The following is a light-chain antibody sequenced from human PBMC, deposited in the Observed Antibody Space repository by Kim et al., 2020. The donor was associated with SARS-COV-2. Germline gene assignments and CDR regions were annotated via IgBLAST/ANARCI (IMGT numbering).Light chain of an antibody. V-gene: IGKV1-5*03. Sequence: SASVGDRVTITCRASQSIGSRLAWFQQKPGTVPKLLIQRVSSLERGVPSRFSGGGSGTEFTLTISSVQPDDAATYYCQQYMQYWTFGQGTKVDIK. CDR2: RVS. CDR1: QSIGSR. J-gene: IGKJ1*01. CDR3: QQYMQYWT.